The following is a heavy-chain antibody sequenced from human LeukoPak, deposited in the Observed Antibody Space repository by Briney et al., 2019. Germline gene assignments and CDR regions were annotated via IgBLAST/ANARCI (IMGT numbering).Heavy chain of an antibody. V-gene: IGHV5-51*01. D-gene: IGHD3-22*01. CDR1: GSFFTSYW. CDR3: ARPYDSSGYSLTGY. Sequence: GASLQISCKGSGSFFTSYWIGWVRPLPGKGLEWVGIIYPGDSDTRYSPSFQGQVTISADKSISTAYLQWSSLKASDTAMYYCARPYDSSGYSLTGYWGQGTLVTVSS. CDR2: IYPGDSDT. J-gene: IGHJ4*02.